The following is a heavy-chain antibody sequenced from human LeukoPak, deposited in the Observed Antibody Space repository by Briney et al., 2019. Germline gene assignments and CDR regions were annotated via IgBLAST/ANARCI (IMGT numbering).Heavy chain of an antibody. CDR2: ISSSSSYI. J-gene: IGHJ4*02. V-gene: IGHV3-21*01. CDR3: ARGREDYDILTGYYTQYYFDY. D-gene: IGHD3-9*01. Sequence: KSGGSLRLSCAASGFTFSSYSMNWVRQAPGKGLEWVSSISSSSSYIYYADSVKGRFTISRDNAKNSLYLQMNSLRAEDTAVYYCARGREDYDILTGYYTQYYFDYWGQGTLVTVSS. CDR1: GFTFSSYS.